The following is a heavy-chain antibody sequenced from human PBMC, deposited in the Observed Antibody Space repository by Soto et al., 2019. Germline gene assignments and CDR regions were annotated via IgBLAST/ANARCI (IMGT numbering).Heavy chain of an antibody. J-gene: IGHJ6*02. CDR3: ASTPFDWFPPSGMDV. V-gene: IGHV4-30-4*01. D-gene: IGHD3-9*01. Sequence: PSETLSLTCTVSGGSISSGDYYWSWIRQPPGKGLEWIGYIYYSGSTYYNPSLKSRVTISVDTSKNQFSLKLSSVTAADTAVYYCASTPFDWFPPSGMDVWGQGTTVTVSS. CDR2: IYYSGST. CDR1: GGSISSGDYY.